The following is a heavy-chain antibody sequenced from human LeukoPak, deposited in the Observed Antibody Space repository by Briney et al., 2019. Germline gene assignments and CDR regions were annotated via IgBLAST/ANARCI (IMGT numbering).Heavy chain of an antibody. CDR1: GLSSSNAW. CDR3: TTHPSGAFDI. CDR2: IKSKTDGGTT. V-gene: IGHV3-15*01. Sequence: GGSLRLSCAASGLSSSNAWMGWVRQAPGKGLEWVGRIKSKTDGGTTDYATPVKGRFTISRDDSKNTLYLQMDSLKTEDTAVYYCTTHPSGAFDIWGQGTMVTVSS. J-gene: IGHJ3*02.